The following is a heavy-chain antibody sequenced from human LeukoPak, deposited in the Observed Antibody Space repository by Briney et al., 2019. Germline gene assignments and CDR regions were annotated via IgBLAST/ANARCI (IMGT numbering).Heavy chain of an antibody. J-gene: IGHJ5*02. Sequence: PVGSLRLSCAASGVTVSSNYISWVRQAPGEGLEWVSVIYSGGSTYYADSLKGRVTISRDKSKNTLYLQMNSLRAEDTAVYYCAREGVAAAGTLAWGQGTLVTVSS. CDR3: AREGVAAAGTLA. V-gene: IGHV3-53*05. CDR1: GVTVSSNY. CDR2: IYSGGST. D-gene: IGHD6-13*01.